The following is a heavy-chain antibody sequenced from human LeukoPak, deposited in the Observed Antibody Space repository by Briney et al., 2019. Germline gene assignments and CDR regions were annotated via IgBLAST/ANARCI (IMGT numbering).Heavy chain of an antibody. CDR1: GYTFTSYD. Sequence: ASVKVSCKASGYTFTSYDINWVRQATGRGLEWMGWMNPNSGNTGYAQKFQGRVTMTRNTSISTAYMELSSLRSEDTAVYYCARGPNYDYVWGSYRYDPFDYWGQGTLVTVSS. J-gene: IGHJ4*02. D-gene: IGHD3-16*02. V-gene: IGHV1-8*01. CDR3: ARGPNYDYVWGSYRYDPFDY. CDR2: MNPNSGNT.